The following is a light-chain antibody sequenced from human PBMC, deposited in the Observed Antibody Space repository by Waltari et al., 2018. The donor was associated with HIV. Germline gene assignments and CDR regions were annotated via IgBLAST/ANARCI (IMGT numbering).Light chain of an antibody. V-gene: IGLV2-14*01. CDR3: TSYSYSHHFA. CDR2: RGT. CDR1: DREIGFSNF. Sequence: QSVLTQPASVSGSPGQSISISCTGTDREIGFSNFFSWYQHLPGKAPRLIIYRGTARASGISSRFSASKSGNTASLSISGLQLEDEGDYYCTSYSYSHHFAFGGGTTLTVL. J-gene: IGLJ3*02.